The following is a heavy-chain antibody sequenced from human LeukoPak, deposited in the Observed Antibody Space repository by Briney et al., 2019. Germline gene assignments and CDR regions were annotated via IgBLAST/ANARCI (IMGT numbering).Heavy chain of an antibody. CDR2: IWYDGSNK. CDR1: GFTFSSYG. CDR3: ARDPGSPYYYYGMDV. J-gene: IGHJ6*02. Sequence: GGSLRLSCAASGFTFSSYGMHWVRQAPGKGLEWVAVIWYDGSNKYYADSVKGRFTISRDNSKNTLYLQMNSLRAEDAAVYYCARDPGSPYYYYGMDVWGQGTTVTVSS. D-gene: IGHD2-15*01. V-gene: IGHV3-33*01.